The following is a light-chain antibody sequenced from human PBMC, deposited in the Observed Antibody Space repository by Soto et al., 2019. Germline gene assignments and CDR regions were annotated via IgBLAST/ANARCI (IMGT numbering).Light chain of an antibody. CDR2: EVS. V-gene: IGLV2-23*02. CDR1: SSDVGSYDL. Sequence: QSVLTQPASVSGSPGQSITISCTATSSDVGSYDLVSWYQQHPGKAPKLIIYEVSKRPSGVSNRFSGSKSGNTASLTISGLQGEDEADYYCCPSAPHTTSRVFGFGTKLTVL. CDR3: CPSAPHTTSRV. J-gene: IGLJ1*01.